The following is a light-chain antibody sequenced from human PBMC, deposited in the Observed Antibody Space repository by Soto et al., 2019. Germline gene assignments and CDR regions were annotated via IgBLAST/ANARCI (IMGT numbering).Light chain of an antibody. CDR2: GAS. V-gene: IGKV3-20*01. CDR1: QSVTNSY. Sequence: EIVLTQSPGTLSLSPGERATLSCRASQSVTNSYVAWYQQQLGQAPRLPIYGASIRATGIPDRFSGSGSGTDFTLTISGLEPEDSAVFYCQQYASSPTFGQGTKVDIK. CDR3: QQYASSPT. J-gene: IGKJ1*01.